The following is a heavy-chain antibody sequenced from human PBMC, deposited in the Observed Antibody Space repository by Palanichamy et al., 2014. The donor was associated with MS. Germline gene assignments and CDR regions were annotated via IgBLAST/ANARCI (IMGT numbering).Heavy chain of an antibody. J-gene: IGHJ4*02. CDR3: AGDRAYSCFDF. V-gene: IGHV3-7*01. CDR2: INPDGSTK. Sequence: EVQLVESGGGLVQPEGSLRLSCAASGLTFYSSWMAWVRQAPGKGLEWLANINPDGSTKNYVASVKGRFTISRDNAKNSLYLHMNNLRPEDTAVYYCAGDRAYSCFDFWGQGTLVTVSS. CDR1: GLTFYSSW. D-gene: IGHD5-18*01.